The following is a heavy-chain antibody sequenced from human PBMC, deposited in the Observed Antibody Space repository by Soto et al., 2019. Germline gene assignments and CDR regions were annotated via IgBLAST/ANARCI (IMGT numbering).Heavy chain of an antibody. D-gene: IGHD7-27*01. V-gene: IGHV4-34*01. CDR2: INHSGST. J-gene: IGHJ4*02. CDR3: ARGWGRIFDY. CDR1: GGSFSGYY. Sequence: QVQLQQWGAGLLKPSETLSLTCAVYGGSFSGYYWYWIRQPHGKGLEWIGEINHSGSTNYNPSLKRRVTITVDTSKNQFSLKLSSVTAADTAVYYCARGWGRIFDYWGQGTLVTVSS.